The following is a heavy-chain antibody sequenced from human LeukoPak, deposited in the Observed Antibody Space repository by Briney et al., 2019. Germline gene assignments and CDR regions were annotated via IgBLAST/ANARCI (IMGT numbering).Heavy chain of an antibody. CDR3: ARGTTSGSWPYYYFDY. V-gene: IGHV3-23*01. CDR2: ISGSGGST. Sequence: PGGSLRLSCAASGFSFSSYAMNWVRQAPAKGLEWVSSISGSGGSTYYADSVKGRFTISRDNSKNTLSLQMKSLRAEDTAVYNCARGTTSGSWPYYYFDYWGQGTLVTVSS. D-gene: IGHD1-26*01. J-gene: IGHJ4*02. CDR1: GFSFSSYA.